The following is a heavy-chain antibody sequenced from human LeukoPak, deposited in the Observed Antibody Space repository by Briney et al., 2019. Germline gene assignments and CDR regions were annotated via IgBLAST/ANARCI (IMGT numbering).Heavy chain of an antibody. CDR3: ARDVDGPRFRWFDP. D-gene: IGHD2-8*01. Sequence: PGGSLRLSCAASGFTFSSYSMNWVRQAPGRGLEWVSYISSSSSTIYYADSVKGRFTISRDNAKNSLYLQMNSLRAEDTAVYYCARDVDGPRFRWFDPWGQGTLVTVSS. CDR2: ISSSSSTI. V-gene: IGHV3-48*04. CDR1: GFTFSSYS. J-gene: IGHJ5*02.